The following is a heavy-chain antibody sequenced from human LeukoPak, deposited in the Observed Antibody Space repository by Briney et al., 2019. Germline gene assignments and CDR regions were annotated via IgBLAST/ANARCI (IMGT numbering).Heavy chain of an antibody. V-gene: IGHV4-39*07. CDR3: VRSHYGSGTYYSFDY. D-gene: IGHD3-10*01. Sequence: PSETLSLTCTVSGGSIRSSYYYWGWIRQPPGKGLEWIGSIYDSGSTYYNPSLKSRVTISVDTSKNQFSLKLNSVTAADTAVYFCVRSHYGSGTYYSFDYWGQGTLVTVSS. CDR2: IYDSGST. CDR1: GGSIRSSYYY. J-gene: IGHJ4*02.